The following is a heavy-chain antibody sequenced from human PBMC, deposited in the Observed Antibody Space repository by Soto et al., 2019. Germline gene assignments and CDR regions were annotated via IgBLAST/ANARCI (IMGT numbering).Heavy chain of an antibody. Sequence: HPGGSLRLSCAASGFTFSSYAMSWVRQAPGKGLEWVSAISGSGGSTYYADSVKGRFTISRDNSKNTLYLQMNSLRAEDTAVYYCAKGGWRSSFPTAAYWGQGTLVTVSS. CDR3: AKGGWRSSFPTAAY. D-gene: IGHD6-6*01. CDR1: GFTFSSYA. J-gene: IGHJ4*02. CDR2: ISGSGGST. V-gene: IGHV3-23*01.